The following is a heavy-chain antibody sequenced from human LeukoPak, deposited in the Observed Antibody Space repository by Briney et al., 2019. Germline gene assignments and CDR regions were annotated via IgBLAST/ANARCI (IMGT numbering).Heavy chain of an antibody. V-gene: IGHV3-15*01. CDR1: GFTFSSYG. J-gene: IGHJ4*02. CDR3: GTDPPGKY. Sequence: GGSLRLSCAASGFTFSSYGMHWVRQAPGKGLEWVGRIKREVDGGTTDYAAPVKDRFVISRDDSKNTLYLHMNSVKTEDTGVYYCGTDPPGKYWGQGTLVTVSS. D-gene: IGHD3-10*01. CDR2: IKREVDGGTT.